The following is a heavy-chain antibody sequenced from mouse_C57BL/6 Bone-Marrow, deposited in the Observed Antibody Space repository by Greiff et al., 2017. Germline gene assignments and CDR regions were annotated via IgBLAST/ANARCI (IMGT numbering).Heavy chain of an antibody. V-gene: IGHV3-6*01. J-gene: IGHJ4*01. D-gene: IGHD2-5*01. CDR2: ISYDGSN. CDR1: GYSITSGYY. Sequence: EVQLVESGPGLVKPSQSLSLTCSVTGYSITSGYYWNWIRQFPGNKLEWMGYISYDGSNNYNPSLKNRISITRDTSKNQFFLKLNSVTTEDTATYYCARDDYSNYAYAMDYWGQGTSVTVSS. CDR3: ARDDYSNYAYAMDY.